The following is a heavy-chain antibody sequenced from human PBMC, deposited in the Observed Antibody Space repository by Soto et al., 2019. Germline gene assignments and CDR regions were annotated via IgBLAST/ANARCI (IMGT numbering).Heavy chain of an antibody. V-gene: IGHV3-7*01. J-gene: IGHJ3*02. CDR3: AREGRLLGAFDI. CDR2: IKPDGSDK. Sequence: EVQLVESGGGLVQPGGSLRLSWAISGFTFSPYWMAWARQAPGKGLEWVANIKPDGSDKYYVDSVKGRFTISRDNAKNSLYLQMNSLRAEDTAVYYCAREGRLLGAFDIWGQGTLVTVSS. D-gene: IGHD2-15*01. CDR1: GFTFSPYW.